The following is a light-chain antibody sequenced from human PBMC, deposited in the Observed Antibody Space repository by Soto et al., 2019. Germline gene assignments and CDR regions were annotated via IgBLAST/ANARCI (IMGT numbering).Light chain of an antibody. Sequence: QSALTQPASVSGSPGQSITISCTGTSSDVGAYNYVSWYQQYPGKAPKLMIYGVTNRPSGVSNRFSGSKTGNTASLTISGLQAEDEAEYYCFSHRGGDSHVFGTGTQLTVL. CDR3: FSHRGGDSHV. CDR2: GVT. CDR1: SSDVGAYNY. J-gene: IGLJ1*01. V-gene: IGLV2-14*01.